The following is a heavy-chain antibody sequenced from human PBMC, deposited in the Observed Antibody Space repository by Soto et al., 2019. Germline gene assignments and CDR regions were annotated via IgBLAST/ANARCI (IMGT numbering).Heavy chain of an antibody. CDR3: ASGSSGFPYSFDY. CDR1: GGSISSSNW. Sequence: QVQLQESGPGLVKPSGTLSLTCAVSGGSISSSNWWSWVRQPPGKGLEWIGEIYHSGSTNYDPSLTSRVTISVDKSKPPFSLQLSSVTAADTAVYYCASGSSGFPYSFDYWGQGILVTVSS. J-gene: IGHJ4*02. D-gene: IGHD2-21*01. CDR2: IYHSGST. V-gene: IGHV4-4*02.